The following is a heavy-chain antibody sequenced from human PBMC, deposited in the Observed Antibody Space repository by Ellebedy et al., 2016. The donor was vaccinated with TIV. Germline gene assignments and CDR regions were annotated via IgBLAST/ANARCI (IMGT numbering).Heavy chain of an antibody. J-gene: IGHJ5*02. CDR2: IYHGGSQQ. D-gene: IGHD4-17*01. CDR3: ARRGSYGDYAVQINSWFDR. CDR1: GFSFRSYW. Sequence: GGSLRLSCAASGFSFRSYWMTWVRQAPGKGLEWVANIYHGGSQQFYVDSVKGRFTISRYNAKNSLYLQMNSLRAEDTAVYYCARRGSYGDYAVQINSWFDRWGQGTLVTVSS. V-gene: IGHV3-7*01.